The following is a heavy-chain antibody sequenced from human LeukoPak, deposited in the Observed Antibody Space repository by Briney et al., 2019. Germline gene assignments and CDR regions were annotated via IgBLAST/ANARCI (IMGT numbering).Heavy chain of an antibody. CDR1: GGSISSGSYY. CDR3: ARDLRPRGYSYGYQY. V-gene: IGHV4-39*07. J-gene: IGHJ4*02. Sequence: SETLSLTCTVSGGSISSGSYYWGWIRQPPGKGLEWIGSIYYSGSTYYNPSLKSRVTISVDTSKNQFSLKLSSVTAADTAVYYCARDLRPRGYSYGYQYWGQGTLVTVSS. D-gene: IGHD5-18*01. CDR2: IYYSGST.